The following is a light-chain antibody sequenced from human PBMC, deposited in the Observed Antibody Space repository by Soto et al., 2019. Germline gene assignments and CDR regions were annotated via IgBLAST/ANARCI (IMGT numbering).Light chain of an antibody. CDR1: SSDVGGYNY. CDR3: CSYTSSSTYV. V-gene: IGLV2-14*03. J-gene: IGLJ1*01. CDR2: DVS. Sequence: QSVLTPPASLSGSPGQSITISCTGTSSDVGGYNYVSWYQQHPGKAPKLMIYDVSNRPSGVSNRFSGSKSGNTASLTISGLQAEDEADYYCCSYTSSSTYVFGTGTKVTVL.